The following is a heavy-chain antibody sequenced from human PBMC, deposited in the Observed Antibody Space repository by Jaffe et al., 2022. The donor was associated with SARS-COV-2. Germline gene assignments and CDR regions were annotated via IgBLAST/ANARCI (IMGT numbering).Heavy chain of an antibody. CDR2: IYHSGST. CDR1: GGSISSSNW. Sequence: QVQLQESGPGLVKPSGTLSLTCAVSGGSISSSNWWSWVRQPPGKGLEWIGEIYHSGSTNYNPSLKSRVTISVDKSKNQFSLKLSSVTAADTAVYYCARITTDYGDYVGDSSGYYFDYWGQGTLVTVSS. D-gene: IGHD4-17*01. V-gene: IGHV4-4*02. J-gene: IGHJ4*02. CDR3: ARITTDYGDYVGDSSGYYFDY.